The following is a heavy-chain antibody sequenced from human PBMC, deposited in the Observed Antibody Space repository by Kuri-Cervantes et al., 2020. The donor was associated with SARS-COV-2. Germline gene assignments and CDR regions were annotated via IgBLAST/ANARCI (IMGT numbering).Heavy chain of an antibody. J-gene: IGHJ4*02. CDR1: GFTFSSYR. CDR3: ARDRIGVHDS. D-gene: IGHD2-15*01. Sequence: GESLKISCAASGFTFSSYRMNWVRQAPGKGLEWVSSISSSSSYIYYADSVKGRFTISRDNSKNTLYLQMSSLRAEDTAMYYCARDRIGVHDSWGQGTLVTVSS. CDR2: ISSSSSYI. V-gene: IGHV3-21*01.